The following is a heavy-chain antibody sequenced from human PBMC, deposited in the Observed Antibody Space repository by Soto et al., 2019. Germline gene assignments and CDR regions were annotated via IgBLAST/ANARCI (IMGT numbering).Heavy chain of an antibody. J-gene: IGHJ4*02. Sequence: GGSLRLSCAASGFTFSNAWMNWVRQAPGKGLEWVGRIKSKTDGGTTDYAAPVKGRFTISRDDSKNTLYLQMNSLKTEDTAVYYCTTTLDYGDYVSDYWGQGTLVTVSS. V-gene: IGHV3-15*07. CDR3: TTTLDYGDYVSDY. D-gene: IGHD4-17*01. CDR2: IKSKTDGGTT. CDR1: GFTFSNAW.